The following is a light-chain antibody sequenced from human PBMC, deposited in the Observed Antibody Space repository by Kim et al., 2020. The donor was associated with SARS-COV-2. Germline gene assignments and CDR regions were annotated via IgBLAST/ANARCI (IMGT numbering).Light chain of an antibody. J-gene: IGKJ4*01. V-gene: IGKV1-9*01. CDR2: LTS. CDR3: QQIKNYPLT. Sequence: SVGNRVTITCRASQDNSSNLAWYQQKPGKDPNLLIYLTSTLQSGVSSRFSGSGSGTEFTHTISTLQPEDVATYYCQQIKNYPLTFGGGTKVDIK. CDR1: QDNSSN.